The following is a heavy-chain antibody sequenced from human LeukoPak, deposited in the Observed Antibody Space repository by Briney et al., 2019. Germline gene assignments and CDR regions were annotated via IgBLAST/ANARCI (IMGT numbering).Heavy chain of an antibody. CDR3: ARRRRGVRAFDI. D-gene: IGHD3-10*01. CDR2: INHSGST. J-gene: IGHJ3*02. CDR1: GGSFSGYY. V-gene: IGHV4-34*01. Sequence: PSETLSLTCAVYGGSFSGYYWSWIRQPPGKGLEWIGEINHSGSTNYNPSLKSRVTISVDTSKNQFSLKLSSVTAADTAVYYCARRRRGVRAFDIWGQGTMVTVSS.